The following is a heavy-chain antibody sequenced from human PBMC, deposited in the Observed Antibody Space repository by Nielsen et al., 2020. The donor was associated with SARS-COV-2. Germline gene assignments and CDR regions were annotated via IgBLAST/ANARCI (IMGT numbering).Heavy chain of an antibody. D-gene: IGHD2-2*01. V-gene: IGHV3-21*01. J-gene: IGHJ6*03. CDR2: ISSSSSYI. CDR3: ARSGEGIVVVPAAMSVYMDV. Sequence: GGSLRLSCAASGFTFSSYGMNWVRQAPGKGLEWVSSISSSSSYIYYADSVKGRFTISRDNAKNSLYLQMNSLRAEDTAVYYCARSGEGIVVVPAAMSVYMDVWGKGTTVTVSS. CDR1: GFTFSSYG.